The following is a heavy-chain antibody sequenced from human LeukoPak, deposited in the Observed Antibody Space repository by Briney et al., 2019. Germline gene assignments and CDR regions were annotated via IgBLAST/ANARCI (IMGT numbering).Heavy chain of an antibody. J-gene: IGHJ4*02. D-gene: IGHD3-10*01. Sequence: PGGSLRLSCAASGFTFSDYGMHWVRQAPGKGLEWVALISYDGGNKFYADSVRDRFTISRDNSKNTLFLQMNSLRIEDTAVYYCAKFFEVRGASRPKAYWGQGTLVIVSS. CDR3: AKFFEVRGASRPKAY. CDR2: ISYDGGNK. CDR1: GFTFSDYG. V-gene: IGHV3-30*18.